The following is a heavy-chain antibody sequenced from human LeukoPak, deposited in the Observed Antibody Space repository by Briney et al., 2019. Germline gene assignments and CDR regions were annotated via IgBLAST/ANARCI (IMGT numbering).Heavy chain of an antibody. V-gene: IGHV4-59*08. CDR3: ARRSGGGPLSY. J-gene: IGHJ4*02. CDR2: IYYSGST. Sequence: SETLSLTCTVSGGSISSYYWSWIQQPPGKGLEWIGYIYYSGSTNYNPSLKSRVTISVDTSKNQFSLKLSSVTAADTAVYYCARRSGGGPLSYWGQGTLVTVSS. D-gene: IGHD3-10*01. CDR1: GGSISSYY.